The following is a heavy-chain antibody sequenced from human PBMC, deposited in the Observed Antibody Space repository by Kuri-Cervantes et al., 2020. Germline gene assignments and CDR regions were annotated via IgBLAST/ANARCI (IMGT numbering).Heavy chain of an antibody. CDR1: GFTFGDYA. V-gene: IGHV3-49*04. CDR2: IRSKAYGGTT. J-gene: IGHJ5*02. Sequence: GESLKISCTASGFTFGDYAMSWVRQAPGKGLEWVGFIRSKAYGGTTEYAASVKGRFTISRDDSKSIAYLQMNSLKTEDTAVYYCTTDPYYYGSGSYPFDPWGQGTLVTVSS. CDR3: TTDPYYYGSGSYPFDP. D-gene: IGHD3-10*01.